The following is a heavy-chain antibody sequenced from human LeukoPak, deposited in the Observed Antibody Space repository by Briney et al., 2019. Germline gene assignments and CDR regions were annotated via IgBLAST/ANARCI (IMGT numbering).Heavy chain of an antibody. V-gene: IGHV3-30*04. J-gene: IGHJ4*02. D-gene: IGHD2-15*01. CDR2: ISYDGSNK. Sequence: PGGSLRLSCAASGFTFSSYAMHWVRQAPGKGLEWVAVISYDGSNKYYADSVKGRFTISRDNSKNTLYLQMNSLRAEDTAVYYCARENEYCSGGSCYNWGQGTLVTVSS. CDR3: ARENEYCSGGSCYN. CDR1: GFTFSSYA.